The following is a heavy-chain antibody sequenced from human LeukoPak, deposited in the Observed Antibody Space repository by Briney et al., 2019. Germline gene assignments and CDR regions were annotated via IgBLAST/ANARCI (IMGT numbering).Heavy chain of an antibody. J-gene: IGHJ4*02. CDR1: GFTFSSYA. Sequence: GGSLRLSCAASGFTFSSYAMSWVRQAPGKGLEWVSSISGSGGSTYYADSVKGRFTISRDNSKNTLYLQMNSLRAEDRAVYYCAKEDCSSTSCYSDYWGQGTLVTASS. CDR2: ISGSGGST. V-gene: IGHV3-23*01. CDR3: AKEDCSSTSCYSDY. D-gene: IGHD2-2*01.